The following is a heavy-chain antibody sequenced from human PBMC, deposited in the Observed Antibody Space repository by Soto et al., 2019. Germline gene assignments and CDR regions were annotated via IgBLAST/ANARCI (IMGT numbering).Heavy chain of an antibody. J-gene: IGHJ6*02. D-gene: IGHD6-6*01. CDR1: GGSISGYY. V-gene: IGHV4-59*01. Sequence: SETLSLTCTVSGGSISGYYWSWIRQPPGKGLEYIGYMFYSGSPNYNPSLKGRVTMSVDTSTNQFSLELSSVTAADTAVYYCASLSSSFHYYGMDVWGQGTAVTVS. CDR2: MFYSGSP. CDR3: ASLSSSFHYYGMDV.